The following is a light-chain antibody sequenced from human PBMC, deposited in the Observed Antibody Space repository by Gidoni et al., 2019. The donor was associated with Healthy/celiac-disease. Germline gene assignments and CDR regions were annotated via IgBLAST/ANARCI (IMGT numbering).Light chain of an antibody. CDR3: QQYNNWPRVT. CDR2: GAS. CDR1: QSVSSN. V-gene: IGKV3-15*01. Sequence: EIVMTQSPATLSVSPGERATLSCRASQSVSSNLAWYQQKPGQAPRLLIYGASTRATGIPARFSGSGSGTEFTLTISSLQAEYFAVYYCQQYNNWPRVTFGGGT. J-gene: IGKJ4*01.